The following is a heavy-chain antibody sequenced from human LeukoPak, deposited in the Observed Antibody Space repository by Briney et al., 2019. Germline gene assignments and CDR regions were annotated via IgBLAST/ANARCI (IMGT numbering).Heavy chain of an antibody. J-gene: IGHJ4*02. V-gene: IGHV6-1*01. CDR2: TYYRSKWSV. CDR1: GDSVSSNLVT. Sequence: SQTLSLTCAISGDSVSSNLVTWNWIRQSPSRGLEWLGRTYYRSKWSVDYAVSVNSRITNNPDTSKNQFSLQLNSVTPDDTAVYYCARATSGCFDYWGQGTLVTVSS. CDR3: ARATSGCFDY.